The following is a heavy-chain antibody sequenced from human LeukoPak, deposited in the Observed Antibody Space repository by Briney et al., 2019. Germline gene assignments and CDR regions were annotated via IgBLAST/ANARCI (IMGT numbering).Heavy chain of an antibody. CDR2: ISYDGSNK. D-gene: IGHD3-9*01. CDR1: GFTFSSYW. V-gene: IGHV3-30-3*01. CDR3: AREEAGYDILTGYYPVY. J-gene: IGHJ4*02. Sequence: GGSLRLSCAASGFTFSSYWMSWVRQAPGKGLEWVAVISYDGSNKYYADSVKGRFTISRDNSKNTLYLQMNSLRAEDTAVYYCAREEAGYDILTGYYPVYWGQGTLVTVSS.